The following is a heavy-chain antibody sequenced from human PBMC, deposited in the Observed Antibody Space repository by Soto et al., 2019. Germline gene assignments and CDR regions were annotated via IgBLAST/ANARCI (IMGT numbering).Heavy chain of an antibody. CDR1: GYTFTSYG. CDR3: AGRYCSSTGCQAYDFDY. V-gene: IGHV1-18*01. D-gene: IGHD2-2*01. CDR2: ISAYNGNT. J-gene: IGHJ4*02. Sequence: QVQLVQSGAEVKKPGASVKVSCKASGYTFTSYGISWVRQAPGQGLEWMGWISAYNGNTNYAQKLQGRVTMTTDTSTSTADMELRSLRSDDTAVYYCAGRYCSSTGCQAYDFDYWGQGTLVTVSS.